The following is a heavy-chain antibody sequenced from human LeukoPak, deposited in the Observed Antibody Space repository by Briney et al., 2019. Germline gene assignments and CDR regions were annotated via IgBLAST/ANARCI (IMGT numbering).Heavy chain of an antibody. D-gene: IGHD3-10*01. Sequence: GESLKISCKGSGYSFSSYWIGWVRQRPGKGLEWMGIIYPGDSDTRYSPSCQGLVTMSVDKSTSTAYLQWSSLKASDTAMYYCARRAMEGANYYYGYDFDYWGQGTLVTVSS. CDR2: IYPGDSDT. J-gene: IGHJ4*02. CDR3: ARRAMEGANYYYGYDFDY. V-gene: IGHV5-51*01. CDR1: GYSFSSYW.